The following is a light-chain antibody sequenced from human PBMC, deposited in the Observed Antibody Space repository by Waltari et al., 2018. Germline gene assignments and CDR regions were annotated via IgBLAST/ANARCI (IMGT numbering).Light chain of an antibody. CDR1: SSDVGKYKF. V-gene: IGLV2-8*01. CDR2: DVN. J-gene: IGLJ2*01. Sequence: QSALTQPPSASGSSGQSVTISCTGTSSDVGKYKFVSWYQQHPGKAPKLMIYDVNKRPSGFPDRFSCSKSGNTASLIVSGLQAEDEADYFCCSYSGGNTLLFGGGTKLTVL. CDR3: CSYSGGNTLL.